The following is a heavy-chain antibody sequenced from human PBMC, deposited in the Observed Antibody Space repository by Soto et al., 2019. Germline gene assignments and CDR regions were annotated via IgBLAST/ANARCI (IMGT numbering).Heavy chain of an antibody. Sequence: GASVKVSCKASGYTFTSYAMHWVRQAPGQRLEWMGWINAGNGNTKYSQKFQGRVTITRDTSASTAYMELSSLRSEDTAVYYCARKPIVVVPAAMESNWFDHWGQGTLVTVSS. J-gene: IGHJ5*02. V-gene: IGHV1-3*01. CDR3: ARKPIVVVPAAMESNWFDH. D-gene: IGHD2-2*01. CDR1: GYTFTSYA. CDR2: INAGNGNT.